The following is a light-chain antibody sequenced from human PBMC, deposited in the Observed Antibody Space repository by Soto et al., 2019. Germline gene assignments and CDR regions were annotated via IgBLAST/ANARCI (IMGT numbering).Light chain of an antibody. Sequence: EIVVTQSPATLSVSPGESATLSCRASQSVSNNLAWYQQKPGQAPRLLIYGPSTRASGIPARFSGSGYGREFTLTISSLQSEDYGVYYCHQYNDWPPAFGQGTKVDIK. J-gene: IGKJ1*01. V-gene: IGKV3-15*01. CDR3: HQYNDWPPA. CDR2: GPS. CDR1: QSVSNN.